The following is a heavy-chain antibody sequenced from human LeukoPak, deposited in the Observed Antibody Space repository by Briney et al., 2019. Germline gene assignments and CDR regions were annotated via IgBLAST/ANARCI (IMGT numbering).Heavy chain of an antibody. J-gene: IGHJ4*02. D-gene: IGHD4-17*01. V-gene: IGHV7-4-1*02. CDR1: GYTFTSYA. CDR3: AGGWSTVTTRHDY. Sequence: ASVKVSCKASGYTFTSYAMNWVRQAPGQGLEWMGWINTNTGNPTYAQGFTGRFVFSLDTSVSTAYLQISSLQAEDTAVYYCAGGWSTVTTRHDYWGQGTLVTVSS. CDR2: INTNTGNP.